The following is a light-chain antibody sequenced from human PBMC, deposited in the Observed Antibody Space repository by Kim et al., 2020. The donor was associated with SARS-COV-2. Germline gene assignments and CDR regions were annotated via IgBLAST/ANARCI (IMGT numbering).Light chain of an antibody. Sequence: DIHMPQSPSTLSASVGDRVTITCRASESVNSWLAWYQQKPGNAPKLLIYDASILQSGVPSRFSGSGSGTEFTLHISSLQPADFATYYCQKYKSLWTFGHGTKVDIK. CDR1: ESVNSW. V-gene: IGKV1-5*01. CDR2: DAS. J-gene: IGKJ1*01. CDR3: QKYKSLWT.